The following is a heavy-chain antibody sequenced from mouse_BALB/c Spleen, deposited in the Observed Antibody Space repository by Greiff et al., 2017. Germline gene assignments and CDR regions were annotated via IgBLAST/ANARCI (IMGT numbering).Heavy chain of an antibody. Sequence: VQLKESGGGLVKPGGSLKLSCAASGFTFSSYAMSWVRQSPEKRLEWVAEISSGGSYTYYPDTVTGRFTISRDNAKNTLYLEMSSLRSEDTAMYYCARGYGNYDAMDYWGQGTSVTVSS. CDR2: ISSGGSYT. J-gene: IGHJ4*01. D-gene: IGHD2-1*01. CDR1: GFTFSSYA. V-gene: IGHV5-9-4*01. CDR3: ARGYGNYDAMDY.